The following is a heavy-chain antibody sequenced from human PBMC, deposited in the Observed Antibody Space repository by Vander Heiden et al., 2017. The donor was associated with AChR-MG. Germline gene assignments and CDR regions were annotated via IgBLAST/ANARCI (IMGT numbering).Heavy chain of an antibody. Sequence: QMQLVQSGPEVKKPGTSVKVSCKASGFTFSTSAVQWVRQARGQRLEWIGRIAVGSGNTNYAQKFQERVTITRDMSTSTAYMELSSLRSEDTAVYYCAAVRGFGVVIIGFDPWGQGTQVTVSS. CDR3: AAVRGFGVVIIGFDP. J-gene: IGHJ5*02. V-gene: IGHV1-58*01. CDR1: GFTFSTSA. D-gene: IGHD3-3*01. CDR2: IAVGSGNT.